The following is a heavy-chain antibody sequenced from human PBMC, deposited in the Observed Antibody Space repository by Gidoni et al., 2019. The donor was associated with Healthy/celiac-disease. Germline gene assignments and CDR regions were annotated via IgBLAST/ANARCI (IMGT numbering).Heavy chain of an antibody. J-gene: IGHJ4*02. CDR2: LYSGGST. D-gene: IGHD2-15*01. CDR1: GFTVSSNY. CDR3: ARVKTRYCSGGSCPDY. Sequence: EVQLVESGGGLVQPGGSLRLSCAASGFTVSSNYMSWVRQAPGKGLEWVSVLYSGGSTYYADSVKGRFTISRDNSKNTLYLQMNSLRAEDTAVYYCARVKTRYCSGGSCPDYWGQGTLVTVSS. V-gene: IGHV3-66*01.